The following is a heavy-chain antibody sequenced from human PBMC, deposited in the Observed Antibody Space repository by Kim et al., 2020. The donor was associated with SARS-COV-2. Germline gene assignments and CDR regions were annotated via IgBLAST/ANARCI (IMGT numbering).Heavy chain of an antibody. D-gene: IGHD2-8*02. Sequence: GNTCNADSVKGRFTISRDNSKSTLYLQMNSLRADDTAVYYCAKASGGNYDYWGQGTLVTVSS. J-gene: IGHJ4*02. CDR2: GNT. V-gene: IGHV3-23*01. CDR3: AKASGGNYDY.